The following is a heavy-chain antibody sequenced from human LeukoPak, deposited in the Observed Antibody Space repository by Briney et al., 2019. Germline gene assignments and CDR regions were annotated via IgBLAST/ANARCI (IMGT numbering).Heavy chain of an antibody. CDR3: AKGRGWYPAVDY. CDR1: AFTFSNYA. V-gene: IGHV3-23*01. CDR2: ISVSGSST. J-gene: IGHJ4*02. Sequence: GGSLRLSCAASAFTFSNYAMGWVRQAPGKGLDCVSLISVSGSSTYYADSVKGRFTISRDNSKNTLYLQMNSLRAEDTAVYYCAKGRGWYPAVDYWGQGTLVTVSS. D-gene: IGHD6-19*01.